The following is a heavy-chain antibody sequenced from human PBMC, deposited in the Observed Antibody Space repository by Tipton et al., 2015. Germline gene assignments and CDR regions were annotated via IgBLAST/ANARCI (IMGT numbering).Heavy chain of an antibody. CDR1: GGSISSSSYY. V-gene: IGHV4-61*01. CDR3: ARDLEHGMDV. J-gene: IGHJ6*02. Sequence: TLSLTCTVSGGSISSSSYYWAWIRQPPGKELEWIGYIQYSGSTNYNPSLKSRITISLNTSKNQFSLKMSSVTAADTAVYFCARDLEHGMDVWGQGTTVTVS. CDR2: IQYSGST.